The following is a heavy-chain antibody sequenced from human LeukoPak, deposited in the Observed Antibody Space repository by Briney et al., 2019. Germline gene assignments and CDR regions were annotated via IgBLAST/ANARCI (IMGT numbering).Heavy chain of an antibody. CDR3: AREYNSGPKQTDAFDI. D-gene: IGHD3-22*01. CDR1: GFTFSSYA. V-gene: IGHV3-74*01. Sequence: AGGSLRLSCAASGFTFSSYAITWVRQAPGKGLVWVSRISGDEIWTSYADSVKGRFIISRDNAKDTLYLQMNSLRTEDTAVYYCAREYNSGPKQTDAFDIWGQGTMVTVSS. CDR2: ISGDEIWT. J-gene: IGHJ3*02.